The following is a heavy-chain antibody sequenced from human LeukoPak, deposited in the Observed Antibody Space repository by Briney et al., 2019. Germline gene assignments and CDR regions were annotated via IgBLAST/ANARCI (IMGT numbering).Heavy chain of an antibody. V-gene: IGHV3-23*01. CDR1: GFTFSSYG. J-gene: IGHJ4*02. CDR3: AKGRLWFGESFDY. D-gene: IGHD3-10*01. Sequence: PGRSLRLSCAASGFTFSSYGMSWVRQAPGKGLEWVSAISGSGGSTYYADSVKGRFTISRDNSKNTLYLQMNSLRAEDTAVYYCAKGRLWFGESFDYWGQGTLVTVSS. CDR2: ISGSGGST.